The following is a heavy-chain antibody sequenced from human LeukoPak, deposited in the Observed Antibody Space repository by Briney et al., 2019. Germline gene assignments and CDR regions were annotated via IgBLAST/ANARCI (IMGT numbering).Heavy chain of an antibody. D-gene: IGHD6-13*01. J-gene: IGHJ4*02. V-gene: IGHV4-59*08. CDR3: ARLNIIGSSPVHHYDY. Sequence: SETLSLTCTVSGGSISGYYWSWIRQPPGKGLEYIAYIHYSGSTDYNPSLKSRVTISVDTSKNKFSLKLSSVTAADTAVYYCARLNIIGSSPVHHYDYWGQGTLVTVSS. CDR1: GGSISGYY. CDR2: IHYSGST.